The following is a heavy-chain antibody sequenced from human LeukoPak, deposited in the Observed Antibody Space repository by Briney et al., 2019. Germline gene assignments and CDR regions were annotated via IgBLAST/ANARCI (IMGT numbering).Heavy chain of an antibody. CDR2: ISYDGSNK. D-gene: IGHD2-21*02. CDR3: AKAARLAYCGGDCYLLDY. Sequence: AGGSLRLSCAVSGFTFSSYGMHWVRQAPGKGLEWVVVISYDGSNKYHADSVKGRFTISRDNSKNTLYLQMNSLRAEDTAVYYCAKAARLAYCGGDCYLLDYWGQGTLVTVSS. J-gene: IGHJ4*02. V-gene: IGHV3-30*18. CDR1: GFTFSSYG.